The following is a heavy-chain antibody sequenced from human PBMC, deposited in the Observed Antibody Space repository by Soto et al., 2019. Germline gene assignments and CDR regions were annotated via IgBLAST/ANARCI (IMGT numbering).Heavy chain of an antibody. CDR1: GFTFSVYA. CDR2: VTANGGST. D-gene: IGHD2-21*02. CDR3: ASLGVGDWANYYYYYGMDV. J-gene: IGHJ6*02. Sequence: EVQLLESGGGFVQPGGSLRLSCAATGFTFSVYAMTWVRQAPGKGLEWVSAVTANGGSTYSADSVKVRFTISRDNSKNTLFLQMNSLRAEDTAVYYCASLGVGDWANYYYYYGMDVWGQGTTVTVSS. V-gene: IGHV3-23*01.